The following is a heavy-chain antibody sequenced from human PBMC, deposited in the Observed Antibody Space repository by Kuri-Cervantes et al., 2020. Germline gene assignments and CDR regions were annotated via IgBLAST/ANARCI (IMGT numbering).Heavy chain of an antibody. Sequence: SETLSLTCAVSGGSISSGGYSWSWIRQPPGKGLEWIGYIYHSGSTYYNPSLKSRVTISVDRSKNQFSLKLSSVTAADTAVYYCARVDPPPYAFDIWGQGTMVTVSS. V-gene: IGHV4-30-2*01. CDR3: ARVDPPPYAFDI. CDR2: IYHSGST. CDR1: GGSISSGGYS. D-gene: IGHD3/OR15-3a*01. J-gene: IGHJ3*02.